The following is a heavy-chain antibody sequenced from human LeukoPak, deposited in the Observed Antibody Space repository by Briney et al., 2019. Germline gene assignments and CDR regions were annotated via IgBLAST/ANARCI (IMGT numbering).Heavy chain of an antibody. D-gene: IGHD2/OR15-2a*01. CDR2: ISRNGGST. V-gene: IGHV3-64D*09. Sequence: PGGSLRLSCSASGFTFSSFAMHWVRQAPGKGLEYVAAISRNGGSTYYADSVKDRFTISRDNSKNTLYLQMSSLRAEDTAVYLCVKDLRSDFMGVLSRYLSYWGQGTLVTVSS. J-gene: IGHJ4*02. CDR3: VKDLRSDFMGVLSRYLSY. CDR1: GFTFSSFA.